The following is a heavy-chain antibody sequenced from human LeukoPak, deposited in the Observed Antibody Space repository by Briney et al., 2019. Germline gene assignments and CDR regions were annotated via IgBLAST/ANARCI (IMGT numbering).Heavy chain of an antibody. Sequence: GGSLRLSCAVSGFTVRTNYMSWVRQAPGKGLEWVSVIYSGDSAYYADSVKGRFTISRDSSKNILYLQMTSLRAEDTAVYYCARVPGGDYYDSSGYYLLGYWGQGTLVAVSS. V-gene: IGHV3-66*01. D-gene: IGHD3-22*01. CDR3: ARVPGGDYYDSSGYYLLGY. J-gene: IGHJ4*02. CDR2: IYSGDSA. CDR1: GFTVRTNY.